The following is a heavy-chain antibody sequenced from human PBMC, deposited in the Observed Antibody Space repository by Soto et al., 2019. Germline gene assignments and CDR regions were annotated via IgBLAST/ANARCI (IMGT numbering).Heavy chain of an antibody. CDR2: IYDSGST. CDR1: GDSISRGGYS. CDR3: ARGSSSYYDYGMDV. D-gene: IGHD6-6*01. V-gene: IGHV4-30-2*01. J-gene: IGHJ6*02. Sequence: TCAVSGDSISRGGYSWTWIRQPPGKALGWIGNIYDSGSTSYNPSLKSRVTISVDTSKNQFSLRLTSVTAADTAVYFCARGSSSYYDYGMDVWGQGTTVTVSS.